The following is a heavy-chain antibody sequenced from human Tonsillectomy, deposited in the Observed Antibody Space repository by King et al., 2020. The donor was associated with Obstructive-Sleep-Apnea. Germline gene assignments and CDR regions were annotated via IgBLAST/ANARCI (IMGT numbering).Heavy chain of an antibody. J-gene: IGHJ4*02. CDR1: GFTFSDYY. D-gene: IGHD3-10*01. V-gene: IGHV3-11*01. CDR2: IHSGCTTF. Sequence: VQLVESGVGLVKPGGSLRLSCAASGFTFSDYYMCWIRQAPGQGLEGGSYIHSGCTTFYYSDIGKGRFTISRDNAKNSLFLQMNSLRAEDTAVYYCARSYDSGNYYNGYFDYWGQGTLVTVSS. CDR3: ARSYDSGNYYNGYFDY.